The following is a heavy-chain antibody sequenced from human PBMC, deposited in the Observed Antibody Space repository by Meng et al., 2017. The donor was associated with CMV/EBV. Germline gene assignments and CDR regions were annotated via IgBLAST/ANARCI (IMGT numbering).Heavy chain of an antibody. D-gene: IGHD2-21*01. CDR3: TKVLLSYFSNSLLWTMEV. J-gene: IGHJ6*02. CDR2: LGYDSSVK. CDR1: GFTFRMYG. Sequence: GGSLRLSCAASGFTFRMYGIHWVRQAPGKVLEWVAYLGYDSSVKKYADSVKGRFPISRDNSKNTVFLQMNNLRIEDTAIYYCTKVLLSYFSNSLLWTMEVWGQGTTVTVSS. V-gene: IGHV3-30*02.